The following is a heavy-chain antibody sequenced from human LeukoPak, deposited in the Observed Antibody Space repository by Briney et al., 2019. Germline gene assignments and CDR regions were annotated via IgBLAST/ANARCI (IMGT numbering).Heavy chain of an antibody. J-gene: IGHJ6*03. Sequence: ASVKVSCKASGYTFTSYAMNWVRQAPGQGLEWMGWINTNTGNPTYAQGFTGRFVFSLDTSVGTAYLQISSLKAEDTAVYYCARAAVAVYYYYMDVWGKGTTVTVSS. V-gene: IGHV7-4-1*02. D-gene: IGHD6-19*01. CDR2: INTNTGNP. CDR1: GYTFTSYA. CDR3: ARAAVAVYYYYMDV.